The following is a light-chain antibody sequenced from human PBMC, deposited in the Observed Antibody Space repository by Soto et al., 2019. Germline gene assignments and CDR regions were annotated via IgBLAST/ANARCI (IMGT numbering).Light chain of an antibody. V-gene: IGLV2-8*01. J-gene: IGLJ1*01. CDR2: EVS. CDR1: SSDVGGYNY. Sequence: SVLTQPPSATGSPGQSVTISCTGTSSDVGGYNYVSWYQQHPGKAPKLMIYEVSKRPSGVPDRFSGPKSGNTASLTVSGLQAVVDADYYCSSYSGSNNYVFGTGTKVTV. CDR3: SSYSGSNNYV.